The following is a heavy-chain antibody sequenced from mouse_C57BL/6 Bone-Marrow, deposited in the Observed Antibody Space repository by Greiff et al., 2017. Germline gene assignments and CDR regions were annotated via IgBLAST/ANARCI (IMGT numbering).Heavy chain of an antibody. CDR2: INPYNGGT. D-gene: IGHD3-1*01. CDR3: ARSGSLAWFAY. CDR1: GYTFTDYY. Sequence: VQLVESGPVLVKPGASVKMSCKASGYTFTDYYMNWVKQSHGKSLEWIGVINPYNGGTSYNQKFKGKATLTVDKSSSTAYMELNSLTSEDSAVYYCARSGSLAWFAYWGQGTLVTVSA. V-gene: IGHV1-19*01. J-gene: IGHJ3*01.